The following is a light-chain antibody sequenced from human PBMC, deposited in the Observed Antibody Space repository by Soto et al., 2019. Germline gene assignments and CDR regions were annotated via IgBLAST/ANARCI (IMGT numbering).Light chain of an antibody. Sequence: IVLTQSPCTLAFSPGDRAPLSCRASQSVSSSYLAWYQQKPGQAPRLLIYGASSRATGIPDRFSGSGSGTDFTLTISRLEPEDFAVYYCQQYGSSPFTFGPGTKVDIK. CDR1: QSVSSSY. V-gene: IGKV3-20*01. CDR2: GAS. CDR3: QQYGSSPFT. J-gene: IGKJ3*01.